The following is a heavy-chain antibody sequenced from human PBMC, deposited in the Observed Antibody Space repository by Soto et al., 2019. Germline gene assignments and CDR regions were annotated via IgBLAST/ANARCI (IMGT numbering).Heavy chain of an antibody. D-gene: IGHD4-17*01. J-gene: IGHJ4*02. Sequence: PGGSLRLSCAASGFAFSDPYMSWIRQAPGKGLEWISYISSSGSTIYYADSVKGRFTISRDNAKKSLYLQMDSLAADDTAVYYCARGGASVTTTFDYWGQGTQVTVSS. CDR3: ARGGASVTTTFDY. CDR1: GFAFSDPY. V-gene: IGHV3-11*01. CDR2: ISSSGSTI.